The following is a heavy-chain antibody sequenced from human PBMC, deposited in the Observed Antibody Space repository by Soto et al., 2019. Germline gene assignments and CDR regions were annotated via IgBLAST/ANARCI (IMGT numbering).Heavy chain of an antibody. D-gene: IGHD5-12*01. J-gene: IGHJ6*02. CDR1: GGSISSGGYY. CDR3: AREHSGYDLSYYYYGMDV. Sequence: SETLSLTCTVSGGSISSGGYYWSWIRQHPGKGLEWIGYIYYSGSTYYNPSLKSRVTISVDTSKNQFSLKLSSVTAADTAVYYCAREHSGYDLSYYYYGMDVWGQGTTVTVSS. V-gene: IGHV4-31*03. CDR2: IYYSGST.